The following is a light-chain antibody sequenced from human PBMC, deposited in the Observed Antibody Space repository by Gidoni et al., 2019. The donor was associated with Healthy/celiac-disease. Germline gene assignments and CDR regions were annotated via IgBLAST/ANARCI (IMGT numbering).Light chain of an antibody. CDR2: EVS. CDR3: CSYAAKV. J-gene: IGLJ3*02. Sequence: QSALTQPASVSGSPGQSITISCTGTSSDVGSYNLVSWYQQHPGKAPKLMIYEVSKRPSGVSNRFSGSKSGNTASLTISGLQAEDEADYYCCSYAAKVFGGGTKLTVL. V-gene: IGLV2-23*02. CDR1: SSDVGSYNL.